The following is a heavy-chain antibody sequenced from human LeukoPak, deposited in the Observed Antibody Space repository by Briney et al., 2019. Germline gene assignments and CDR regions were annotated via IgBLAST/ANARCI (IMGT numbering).Heavy chain of an antibody. Sequence: SETLSLTCTVSNGSISSYYWSWIRQPAGKGLEWIGRIHASGSTNYNPSLKSRVTMSVDTPKNQFSLKLSSVPAADTAIYFCARGDRAVAGAWGWFDPWGQGPLVPVSS. CDR3: ARGDRAVAGAWGWFDP. D-gene: IGHD6-19*01. CDR1: NGSISSYY. CDR2: IHASGST. J-gene: IGHJ5*02. V-gene: IGHV4-4*07.